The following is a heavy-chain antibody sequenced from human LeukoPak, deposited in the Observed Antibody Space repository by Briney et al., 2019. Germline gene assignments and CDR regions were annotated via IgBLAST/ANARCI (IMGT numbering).Heavy chain of an antibody. CDR3: AIEQGGSGWYWRGY. J-gene: IGHJ4*02. Sequence: GRSLRLSCAASGFTFSSYSMNWVRQAPGKGLEWVSSISSSSSYIYYADSVKGRFTISRDNAKNSLYLQMNSLRAEDTAVYYCAIEQGGSGWYWRGYWGQGTLVTVSS. D-gene: IGHD6-19*01. CDR2: ISSSSSYI. CDR1: GFTFSSYS. V-gene: IGHV3-21*01.